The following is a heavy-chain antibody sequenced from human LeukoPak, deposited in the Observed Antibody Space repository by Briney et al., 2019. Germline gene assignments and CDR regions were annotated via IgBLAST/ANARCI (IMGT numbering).Heavy chain of an antibody. CDR2: INSDGSST. CDR1: GFTFSSYW. CDR3: ARVGSGWHQIDY. V-gene: IGHV3-74*01. J-gene: IGHJ4*02. D-gene: IGHD6-19*01. Sequence: GGSLRLSCAASGFTFSSYWMHWVRQAPGKGLVWVSRINSDGSSTSYADSVKGRFTISRDNAKNTLYLQMNSLRAEDTAVYYCARVGSGWHQIDYWGQGTLVTVSS.